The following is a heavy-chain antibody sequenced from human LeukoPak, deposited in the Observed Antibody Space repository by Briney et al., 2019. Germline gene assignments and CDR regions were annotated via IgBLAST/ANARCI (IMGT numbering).Heavy chain of an antibody. CDR2: INPNTGGT. CDR1: GYTLTGYY. Sequence: ASVKVSCKAAGYTLTGYYMYWVRQAPGQGLEWMGWINPNTGGTNYAQKFQDRVTMTRDTSINTAYMELSRLTSDDTAVYYCAIIVAAIRGFDYWGQGTLVTVSS. J-gene: IGHJ4*02. CDR3: AIIVAAIRGFDY. V-gene: IGHV1-2*02. D-gene: IGHD5-12*01.